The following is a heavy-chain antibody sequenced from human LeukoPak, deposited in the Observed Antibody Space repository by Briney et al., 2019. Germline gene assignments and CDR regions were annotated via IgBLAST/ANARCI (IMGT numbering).Heavy chain of an antibody. CDR1: GGSISSSSYY. CDR3: ARRPSGSAPP. V-gene: IGHV4-39*07. Sequence: SETLSLTCTVSGGSISSSSYYWGWIRQPPGKGLEWIGEINHSGSTNYNPSLKSRVTISVDTSKNQFSLKLSSVTAADTAVYYCARRPSGSAPPWGQGTLVTVSS. D-gene: IGHD2-8*02. J-gene: IGHJ5*02. CDR2: INHSGST.